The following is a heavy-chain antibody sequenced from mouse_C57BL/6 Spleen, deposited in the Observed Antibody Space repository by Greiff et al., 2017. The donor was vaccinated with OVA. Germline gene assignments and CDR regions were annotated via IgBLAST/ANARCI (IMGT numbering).Heavy chain of an antibody. Sequence: VKQRPGQGLEWIGNIYPSDSETHYNQKFKDKATLTVDKSSSTAYMQLSSLTSEDSAVYYCARFEAGTVDYWGQGTTLTVSS. CDR3: ARFEAGTVDY. CDR2: IYPSDSET. D-gene: IGHD4-1*01. V-gene: IGHV1-61*01. J-gene: IGHJ2*01.